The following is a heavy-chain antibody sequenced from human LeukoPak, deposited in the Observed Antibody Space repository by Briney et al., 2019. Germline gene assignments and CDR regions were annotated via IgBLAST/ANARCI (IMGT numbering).Heavy chain of an antibody. CDR3: ARGPPQGVRDKTFDY. J-gene: IGHJ4*02. V-gene: IGHV1-69*05. D-gene: IGHD3-10*01. Sequence: PVKVSCKASGGTFSSYAISWVRQAPGQGLEWMGGIIPIFGTANYAQKFQGRVTITTDESTSTAYMELSSLRSEDTAVYYCARGPPQGVRDKTFDYWGQGTLVTVSS. CDR2: IIPIFGTA. CDR1: GGTFSSYA.